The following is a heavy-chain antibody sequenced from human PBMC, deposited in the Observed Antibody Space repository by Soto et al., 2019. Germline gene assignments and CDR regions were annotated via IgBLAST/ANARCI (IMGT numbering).Heavy chain of an antibody. CDR2: IDPSDSYT. Sequence: GESLKISCKGSGYSFTSYWISWVRQMPGKGLEWMGRIDPSDSYTNYSPSFQGHVTISADKSISTAYLQWSSLKASDTAMYYCARRRIAVAGTVRTFDYWGQGTLVTVSS. V-gene: IGHV5-10-1*01. J-gene: IGHJ4*02. D-gene: IGHD6-19*01. CDR1: GYSFTSYW. CDR3: ARRRIAVAGTVRTFDY.